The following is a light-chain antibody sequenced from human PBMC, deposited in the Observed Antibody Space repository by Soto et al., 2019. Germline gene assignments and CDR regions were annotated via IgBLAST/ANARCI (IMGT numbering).Light chain of an antibody. CDR1: RSDVGGYNF. CDR2: DVT. Sequence: QSVLTQPASVSGSPGQSITISCTGTRSDVGGYNFVSWYQQHPGKVPKLLIYDVTHRPSAVSNRFSASKSANTASLTISGLQAEDEADYYCSSYTSTNTLVFGGGTKVTVL. J-gene: IGLJ2*01. V-gene: IGLV2-14*01. CDR3: SSYTSTNTLV.